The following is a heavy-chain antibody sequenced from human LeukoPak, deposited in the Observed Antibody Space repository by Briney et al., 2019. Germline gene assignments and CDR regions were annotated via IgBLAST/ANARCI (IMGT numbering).Heavy chain of an antibody. D-gene: IGHD6-6*01. CDR2: ISKSSGYI. Sequence: GGSLRLSCAASGFTFSSYSMNWVRQAPGKGLEWVSCISKSSGYIYYADSVKGRFTISRDNAKNSLYLQMNSLRAEDTAVYYCAREEDSSAIRSSDGMDVWGKGTTVTVSS. J-gene: IGHJ6*04. CDR1: GFTFSSYS. V-gene: IGHV3-21*01. CDR3: AREEDSSAIRSSDGMDV.